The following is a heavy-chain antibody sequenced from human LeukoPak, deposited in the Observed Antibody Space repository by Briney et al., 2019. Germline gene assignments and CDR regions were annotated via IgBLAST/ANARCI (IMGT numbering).Heavy chain of an antibody. CDR2: IYYSGNT. Sequence: SETLSLTCTGSGGSISSSRCDWGWIRQPPGKVLEWIGSIYYSGNTYSNPSHKRRVTISVATSKNQFSLKLSSVTAADAAVYYCARARFTGDKGDAFDIWGQGTMVTVSS. D-gene: IGHD7-27*01. CDR3: ARARFTGDKGDAFDI. V-gene: IGHV4-39*07. CDR1: GGSISSSRCD. J-gene: IGHJ3*02.